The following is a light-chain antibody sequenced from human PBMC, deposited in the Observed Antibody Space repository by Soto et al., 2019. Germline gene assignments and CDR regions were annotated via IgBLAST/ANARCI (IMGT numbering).Light chain of an antibody. V-gene: IGLV2-18*02. CDR2: EVS. CDR3: NSYTSSSTCVV. CDR1: SSDVGSYNR. J-gene: IGLJ2*01. Sequence: QSALTQPPSVSGSPGQSVTISCTGTSSDVGSYNRVSWYQQPPGTAPKLMIYEVSNRPSGVPDRFSGSKSGNTASLTISGLQAEDEADYHCNSYTSSSTCVVFGGWTKRTVL.